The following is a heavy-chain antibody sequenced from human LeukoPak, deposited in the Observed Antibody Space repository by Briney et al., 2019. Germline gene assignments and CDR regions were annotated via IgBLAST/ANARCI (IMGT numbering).Heavy chain of an antibody. D-gene: IGHD2-15*01. V-gene: IGHV4-59*01. Sequence: SETLSLTCTVSGGSISSYYWSWVRQPPGKGLEGVGYIYYSGRTNYNPSLKRRVTISVDTSKNQCSLKLTSVTPADTAVYYCARTMEGYCSGGSCYQYSYYMDVWGKGTTVTVSS. CDR1: GGSISSYY. CDR2: IYYSGRT. J-gene: IGHJ6*03. CDR3: ARTMEGYCSGGSCYQYSYYMDV.